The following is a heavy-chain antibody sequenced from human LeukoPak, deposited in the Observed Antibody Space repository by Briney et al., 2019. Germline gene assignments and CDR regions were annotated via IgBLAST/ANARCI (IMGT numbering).Heavy chain of an antibody. CDR1: GYTFTSYY. CDR3: AREEGWGGSFDTFDI. Sequence: ASVKVSCKASGYTFTSYYMHWVRQAPGQGLEWMGIINPSGGSTSYAQKFQGRVTMTRDTSTSTVYMELSSLRSEDTAVYYCAREEGWGGSFDTFDIWGQGTMVTVSS. J-gene: IGHJ3*02. D-gene: IGHD1-26*01. V-gene: IGHV1-46*01. CDR2: INPSGGST.